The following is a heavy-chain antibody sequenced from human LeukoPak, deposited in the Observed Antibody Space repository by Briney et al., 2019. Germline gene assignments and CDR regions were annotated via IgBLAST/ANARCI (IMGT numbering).Heavy chain of an antibody. CDR2: IWYDGSNK. V-gene: IGHV3-33*01. Sequence: GGSLRLSCAASGFTFSSYGMHWVRQAPGKGLEWVAVIWYDGSNKYYADSVKGRFTISRDNSKNTLYPQMNSLRAEDTAVYYCARAWLTTAGLGDYWGQGTLVTVSS. CDR1: GFTFSSYG. J-gene: IGHJ4*02. CDR3: ARAWLTTAGLGDY. D-gene: IGHD4-17*01.